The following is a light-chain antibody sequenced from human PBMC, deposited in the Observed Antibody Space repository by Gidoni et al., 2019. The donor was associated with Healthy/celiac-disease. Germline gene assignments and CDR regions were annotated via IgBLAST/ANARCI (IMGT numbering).Light chain of an antibody. Sequence: DIQMTQSPSSLSASVGDRVTITCQASHDISNYLNWYQQKLGKAPKLLIYDASNLETGFPSRFSRSGSGTDSTITISSLQAEDIAKYYCQQYDNPLTFGGGTKVEIK. J-gene: IGKJ4*01. CDR1: HDISNY. V-gene: IGKV1-33*01. CDR3: QQYDNPLT. CDR2: DAS.